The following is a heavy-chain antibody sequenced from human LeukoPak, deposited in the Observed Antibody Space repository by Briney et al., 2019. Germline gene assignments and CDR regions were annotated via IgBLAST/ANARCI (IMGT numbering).Heavy chain of an antibody. Sequence: ASVKVSCKASGGTFSSYAISWVRQAPGQGLEWMGWMNPNSGNTGYAQKFQGRVTMTRNTSISTAYMELSSLRSEDTAVYYCARGTWFGELNQDAGFDPWGQGTLVTVSS. J-gene: IGHJ5*02. CDR2: MNPNSGNT. CDR1: GGTFSSYA. CDR3: ARGTWFGELNQDAGFDP. V-gene: IGHV1-8*02. D-gene: IGHD3-10*01.